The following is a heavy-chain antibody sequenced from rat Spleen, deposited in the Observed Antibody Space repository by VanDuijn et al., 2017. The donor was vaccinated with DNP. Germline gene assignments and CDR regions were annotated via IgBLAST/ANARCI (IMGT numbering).Heavy chain of an antibody. D-gene: IGHD4-6*01. CDR3: ARQGGRYWYFDF. Sequence: EVQLVESGGGLVQPGRSLKLSCAASGFTFSNYDMAWVRQAPTKGLEWVASISPSGGSTYYRDSVKTRFTVSRDNVKSSLYLQMDSLRSEDTATYYCARQGGRYWYFDFWGPGTMVTVSS. CDR1: GFTFSNYD. J-gene: IGHJ1*01. CDR2: ISPSGGST. V-gene: IGHV5-25*01.